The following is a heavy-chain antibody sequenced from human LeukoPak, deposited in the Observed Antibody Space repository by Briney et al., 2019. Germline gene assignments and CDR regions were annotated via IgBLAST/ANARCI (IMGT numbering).Heavy chain of an antibody. J-gene: IGHJ6*04. V-gene: IGHV4-39*07. CDR3: ARDTTVTYTMDV. D-gene: IGHD4-17*01. Sequence: SETLSLTCTVSGGSISSSNYYWGWSRPPPGKGLEWIGSIYYSGSTYYNPSLKSRVTISVDTSKNQFSLKLSSVTAADTAVYYCARDTTVTYTMDVWGKGTTVTASS. CDR1: GGSISSSNYY. CDR2: IYYSGST.